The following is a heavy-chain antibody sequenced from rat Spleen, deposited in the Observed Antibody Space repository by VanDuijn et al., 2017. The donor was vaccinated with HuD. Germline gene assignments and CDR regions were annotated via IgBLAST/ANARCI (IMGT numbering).Heavy chain of an antibody. J-gene: IGHJ3*01. Sequence: QVQLKESGPGLVQPSQTLSLTCTVSGFSLISYAVNWVRQPPGKGLEWMGVIWTGGTTAYNSLLKSRLSISRDASKSQVLLKMSGLQTDDTAIYFCTRSYGGYTSNWFAYWGQGTLVTVSS. CDR3: TRSYGGYTSNWFAY. CDR1: GFSLISYA. V-gene: IGHV2-15*01. CDR2: IWTGGTT. D-gene: IGHD1-11*01.